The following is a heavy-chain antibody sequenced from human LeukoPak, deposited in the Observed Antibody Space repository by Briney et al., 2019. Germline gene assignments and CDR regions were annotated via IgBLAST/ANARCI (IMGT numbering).Heavy chain of an antibody. J-gene: IGHJ4*02. V-gene: IGHV3-7*03. CDR3: ARVPRGYDILTGYYPLYFDY. D-gene: IGHD3-9*01. CDR1: GFTFSSYW. CDR2: IKQDGSEK. Sequence: GGSLRLSCAASGFTFSSYWMSWVRQAPGKGLEWVANIKQDGSEKYYVDSVKGRFTISRDDAKNSLYLQMNSLRAEDTAVYYCARVPRGYDILTGYYPLYFDYWGQGTLVTVSS.